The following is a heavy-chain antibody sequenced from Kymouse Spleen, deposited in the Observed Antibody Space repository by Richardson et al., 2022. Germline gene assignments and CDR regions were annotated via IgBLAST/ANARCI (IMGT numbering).Heavy chain of an antibody. V-gene: IGHV3-73*02. CDR3: TRHYDFWSGYYTDYYYYGMDV. CDR2: IRSKANSYAT. Sequence: EVQLVESGGGLVQPGGSLKLSCAASGFTFSGSAMHWVRQASGKGLEWVGRIRSKANSYATAYAASVKGRFTISRDDSKNTAYLQMNSLKTEDTAVYYCTRHYDFWSGYYTDYYYYGMDVWGQGTTVTVSS. J-gene: IGHJ6*02. CDR1: GFTFSGSA. D-gene: IGHD3-3*01.